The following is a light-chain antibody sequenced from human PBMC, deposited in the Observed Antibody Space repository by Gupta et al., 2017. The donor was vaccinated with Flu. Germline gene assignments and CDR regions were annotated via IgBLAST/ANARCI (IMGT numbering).Light chain of an antibody. J-gene: IGKJ1*01. CDR1: QSISSNSSW. V-gene: IGKV1-5*03. CDR2: KAS. Sequence: DIQMTQSPSTLSASVGDRVTITCRANQSISSNSSWLAWYQQKPEKAPKLLISKASSLESGVPSRFSGSGSGTEFTLTISSLQPDDFATYYCQQYKSYSWTFGQGTKVEIK. CDR3: QQYKSYSWT.